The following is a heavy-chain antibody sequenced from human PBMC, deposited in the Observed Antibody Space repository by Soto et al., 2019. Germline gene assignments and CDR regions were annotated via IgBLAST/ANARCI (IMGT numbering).Heavy chain of an antibody. CDR2: ISSNSDTV. V-gene: IGHV3-48*01. J-gene: IGHJ1*01. CDR1: GFTLSSYA. D-gene: IGHD3-10*01. Sequence: EVYLVESGGGLVQPGGSLRLSCTASGFTLSSYAMNWVRQAPGKGPEWVSHISSNSDTVYYADSMKGRFTISRDNARNSLALLMNSLGSEGTAVYYCARVGVEFLLWGELFQVWGQGTMVTVSS. CDR3: ARVGVEFLLWGELFQV.